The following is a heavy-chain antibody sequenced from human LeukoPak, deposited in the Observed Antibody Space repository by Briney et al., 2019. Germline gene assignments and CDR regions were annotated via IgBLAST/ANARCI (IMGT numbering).Heavy chain of an antibody. V-gene: IGHV1-2*06. CDR3: ARDTAMVHYYYYGMDV. D-gene: IGHD5-18*01. CDR1: GYTFTGYY. Sequence: GASVKVSCKASGYTFTGYYMHWVRQAPGQGLEWMGRINPNSGSTNYAQKFQGRVTMTRDTSISTAYMELSRLRSDDTAVYYCARDTAMVHYYYYGMDVWGQGTTVTVSS. CDR2: INPNSGST. J-gene: IGHJ6*02.